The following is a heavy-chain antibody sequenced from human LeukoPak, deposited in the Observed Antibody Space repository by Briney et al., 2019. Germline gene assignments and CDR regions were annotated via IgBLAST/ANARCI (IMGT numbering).Heavy chain of an antibody. J-gene: IGHJ4*02. V-gene: IGHV3-20*04. CDR2: VNWSGGSK. CDR1: GFTFDNYG. CDR3: AKDGMATISYYFDY. Sequence: GGSLRLSCEASGFTFDNYGMTWVRQTPGKGLEWVSGVNWSGGSKGYADSVKGRFTISRDNSKNTLYLQMNSLRAEDTAVYYCAKDGMATISYYFDYWGQGTLVTVSS. D-gene: IGHD5-24*01.